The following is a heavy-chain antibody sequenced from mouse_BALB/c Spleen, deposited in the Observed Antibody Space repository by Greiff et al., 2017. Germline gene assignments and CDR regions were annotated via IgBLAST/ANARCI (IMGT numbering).Heavy chain of an antibody. CDR3: ARKEGNYDY. D-gene: IGHD2-1*01. CDR2: ISSGGST. J-gene: IGHJ2*01. Sequence: DVQLVESGGGLVKPGGSLKLSCAASGFTFSSYAMSWVRQTPEKRLEWVASISSGGSTYYPDSVKGRFTISRDNARNILYLQMSSLRSEDTAMYYCARKEGNYDYWGQGTTHTVSS. V-gene: IGHV5-6-5*01. CDR1: GFTFSSYA.